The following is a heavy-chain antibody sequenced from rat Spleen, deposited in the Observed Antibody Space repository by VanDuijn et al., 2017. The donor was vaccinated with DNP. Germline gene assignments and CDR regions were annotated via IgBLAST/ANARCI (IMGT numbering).Heavy chain of an antibody. D-gene: IGHD1-5*01. CDR1: GSSITSNY. CDR3: ARWYNYFDY. Sequence: EVQLQESGPGLVKPSQSLSLTCSVTGSSITSNYWGWIRKFPGNKMEWIGHISYSGSTGYNPSLKSRISITRDTSKNQFFLQLNSVTTEDTATYYCARWYNYFDYWGQGVMVTVSS. CDR2: ISYSGST. J-gene: IGHJ2*01. V-gene: IGHV3-1*01.